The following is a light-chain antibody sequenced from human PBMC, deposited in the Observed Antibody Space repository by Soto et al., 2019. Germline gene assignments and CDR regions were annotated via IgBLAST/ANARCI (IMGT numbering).Light chain of an antibody. CDR1: QSVSKY. Sequence: EIVLTQSPATLSLSPGERATLSCRASQSVSKYLAWYQQKPGQAPRLLIHDASNRATGIPARFSGSGSGTAVTLTISSLEPEDFGVYYCQQRSNWPQITFGGGTKVEIK. CDR2: DAS. V-gene: IGKV3-11*01. J-gene: IGKJ4*01. CDR3: QQRSNWPQIT.